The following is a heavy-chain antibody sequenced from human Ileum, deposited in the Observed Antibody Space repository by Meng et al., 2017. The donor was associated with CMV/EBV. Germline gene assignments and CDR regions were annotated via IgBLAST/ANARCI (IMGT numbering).Heavy chain of an antibody. CDR3: AKDRSPAINAMDV. Sequence: GESLKISCAASGFIFSSYGMHWVRQAPGKGLEWVAFIRYDETKKHYADSVKGRFTISRDNSKNTLSLQMDSLRDEDTAVYYCAKDRSPAINAMDVWGQGTTVTVSS. D-gene: IGHD2-2*02. CDR1: GFIFSSYG. J-gene: IGHJ6*02. V-gene: IGHV3-30*02. CDR2: IRYDETKK.